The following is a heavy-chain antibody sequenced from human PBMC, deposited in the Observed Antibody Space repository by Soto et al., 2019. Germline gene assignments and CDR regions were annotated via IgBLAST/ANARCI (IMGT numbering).Heavy chain of an antibody. V-gene: IGHV4-30-4*01. CDR2: IYYSGST. J-gene: IGHJ4*02. CDR1: GGSISSGDYY. D-gene: IGHD6-6*01. Sequence: SETLSLTCTVSGGSISSGDYYWIWIRQPPGKGLEWIGYIYYSGSTYYNPSLKSRVTISVDTSKNQFSLKLSSVTAADTAVYYCARETDSSSTGPDYWGQGTLVTVSS. CDR3: ARETDSSSTGPDY.